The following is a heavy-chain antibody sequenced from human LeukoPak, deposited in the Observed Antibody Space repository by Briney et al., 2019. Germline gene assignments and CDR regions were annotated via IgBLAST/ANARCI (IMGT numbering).Heavy chain of an antibody. V-gene: IGHV1-69*06. J-gene: IGHJ4*02. CDR2: IIPIFGTA. CDR3: ASGVDIVAPYDY. CDR1: GGTFSSYA. Sequence: GASAKVSCKASGGTFSSYAISWVRQAPGQGLEWMGGIIPIFGTANYAQKFQGRVTITADKSTSTAYMELSSLRSEDTAVYYCASGVDIVAPYDYWGQGTLVTVSS. D-gene: IGHD5-12*01.